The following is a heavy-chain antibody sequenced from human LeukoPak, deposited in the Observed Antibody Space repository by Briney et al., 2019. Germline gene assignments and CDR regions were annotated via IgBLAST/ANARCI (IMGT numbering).Heavy chain of an antibody. J-gene: IGHJ4*02. D-gene: IGHD3-10*01. Sequence: GASVKVSCKASGGTFSNYAISWVRQAPGQGLEWMGRIIPIFGTANYAQKFQGRVTITTGESTSTAYMDLSSLRSEDTAVYYCARDHPSITMVLYWGQGTLVTVSS. CDR3: ARDHPSITMVLY. CDR1: GGTFSNYA. CDR2: IIPIFGTA. V-gene: IGHV1-69*05.